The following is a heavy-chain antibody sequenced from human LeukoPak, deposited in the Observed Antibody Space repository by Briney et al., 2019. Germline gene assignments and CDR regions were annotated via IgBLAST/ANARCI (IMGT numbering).Heavy chain of an antibody. CDR3: ARQIRGAFSTGITLIRGVRRHYYYMDV. CDR2: IYYSGIT. J-gene: IGHJ6*03. D-gene: IGHD3-10*01. Sequence: SETLSLTCTVSGGSISSSSYYWGWIRQPPGKGLEWIGSIYYSGITYYNPSLKSRVSTSVDTSKNQFSLKLSSVTAADTAVYYCARQIRGAFSTGITLIRGVRRHYYYMDVWGKGTTVTVSS. V-gene: IGHV4-39*01. CDR1: GGSISSSSYY.